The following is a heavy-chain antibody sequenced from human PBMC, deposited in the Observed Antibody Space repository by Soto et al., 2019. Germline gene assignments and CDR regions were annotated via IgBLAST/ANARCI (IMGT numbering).Heavy chain of an antibody. J-gene: IGHJ4*02. CDR3: AKLADSSGYYYYFDY. D-gene: IGHD3-22*01. V-gene: IGHV3-23*01. Sequence: GGSLRLSCAASVFTFSSYAMSLVRQARGKGLEWVSAISGSGGSTYYADSVKGRFTISRDNSKNTLYLQMNSLRAEDTAVYYCAKLADSSGYYYYFDYWGQGTMVTVSS. CDR1: VFTFSSYA. CDR2: ISGSGGST.